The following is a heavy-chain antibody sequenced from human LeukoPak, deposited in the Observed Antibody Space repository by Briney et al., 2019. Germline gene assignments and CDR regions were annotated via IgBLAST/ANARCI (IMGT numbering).Heavy chain of an antibody. Sequence: GGSLRLSCAASGFTFSSYSMNWVRQAPGKGLEWVSSISSSSSYIYYADSVKGRFTISRDNAKNSLYLQMNSLRAEDTAVYYCARDPGWEQWQNWFDPWAQGTLVTVSS. CDR2: ISSSSSYI. J-gene: IGHJ5*02. V-gene: IGHV3-21*01. CDR3: ARDPGWEQWQNWFDP. CDR1: GFTFSSYS. D-gene: IGHD6-19*01.